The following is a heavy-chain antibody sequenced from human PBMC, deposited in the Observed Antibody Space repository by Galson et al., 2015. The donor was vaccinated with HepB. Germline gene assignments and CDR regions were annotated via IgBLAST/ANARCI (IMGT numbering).Heavy chain of an antibody. D-gene: IGHD3-10*01. Sequence: SLRLSCAASGFTFSSYAMSWVRQAPGKGLEWVSGISGSGGSTYYADSVKGRFTISRDSSKNTLYLQMNSLGAEDTALYYCAKSFGSWDYYYYGMDVWGQGTTVTVSS. V-gene: IGHV3-23*01. CDR1: GFTFSSYA. J-gene: IGHJ6*02. CDR3: AKSFGSWDYYYYGMDV. CDR2: ISGSGGST.